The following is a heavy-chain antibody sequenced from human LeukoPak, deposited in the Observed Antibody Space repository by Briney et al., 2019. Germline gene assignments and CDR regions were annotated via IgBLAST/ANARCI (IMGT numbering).Heavy chain of an antibody. Sequence: SETLSLTCAVYGGSFSGYYWSWIRHPPGKGLEWIGEINHSGSTNYNPSLKSRVTISVDTSKNQFSLKLSSVTAADTAVYYCARHSRGRVLSGSYYVRSPFDYWGQGTLVTVSS. J-gene: IGHJ4*02. CDR3: ARHSRGRVLSGSYYVRSPFDY. D-gene: IGHD1-26*01. V-gene: IGHV4-34*01. CDR2: INHSGST. CDR1: GGSFSGYY.